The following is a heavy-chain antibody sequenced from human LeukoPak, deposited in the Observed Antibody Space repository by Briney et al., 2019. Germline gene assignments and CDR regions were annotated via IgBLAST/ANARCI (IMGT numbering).Heavy chain of an antibody. V-gene: IGHV3-48*03. CDR1: GFTFSSYE. J-gene: IGHJ4*02. Sequence: GGSLGLSCAASGFTFSSYEMNWIRPAPGKGLEWISYISNSGSTKDYADSVKGRFTISRDNSTNSVFLQTNSLRAEDTAVYYCAAVIDYWGQGTLVTVSS. CDR2: ISNSGSTK. CDR3: AAVIDY.